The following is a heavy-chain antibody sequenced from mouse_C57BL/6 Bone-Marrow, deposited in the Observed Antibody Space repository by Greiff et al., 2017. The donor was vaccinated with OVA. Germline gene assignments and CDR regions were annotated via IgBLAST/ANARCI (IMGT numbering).Heavy chain of an antibody. CDR1: GFTFSSYA. CDR3: ASPYGSSFYWYFDV. V-gene: IGHV5-4*03. J-gene: IGHJ1*03. Sequence: DVMLVESGGGLVKPGGSLKLSCAASGFTFSSYAMSWVRQTPEKRLEWVATISDGGSYTYYPDNVKGRFTISRDNAKNNLYLQMSHLKSEDTAMYYCASPYGSSFYWYFDVWGTGTTVTVSS. D-gene: IGHD1-1*01. CDR2: ISDGGSYT.